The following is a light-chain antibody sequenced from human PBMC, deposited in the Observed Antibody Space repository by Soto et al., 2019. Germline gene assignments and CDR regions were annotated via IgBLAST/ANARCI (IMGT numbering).Light chain of an antibody. V-gene: IGLV2-23*01. CDR1: SSDAGNYNF. Sequence: QSALTQPASVSGSPGQSITISCTGTSSDAGNYNFVSWYQQHPGKAPKVIIYEDSTRPSGVSNRISGSKSGNTASLTISGLQAXXXADYYCCSYAGSSTSWVFGGGTKVTVL. CDR2: EDS. CDR3: CSYAGSSTSWV. J-gene: IGLJ3*02.